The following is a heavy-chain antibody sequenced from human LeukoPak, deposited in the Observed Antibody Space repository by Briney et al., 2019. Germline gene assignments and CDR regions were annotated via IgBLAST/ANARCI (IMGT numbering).Heavy chain of an antibody. CDR1: GDSITSSSYY. V-gene: IGHV4-39*07. J-gene: IGHJ4*02. CDR2: MYYTGTI. CDR3: ARPIRN. Sequence: SETLSLTCTVSGDSITSSSYYWGWIRQPPGKGLEWIGTMYYTGTIYYNPSLKSRVTISVDTSKNQFSLSLSSVTAADTAVYYCARPIRNWGQGTLVIVSS.